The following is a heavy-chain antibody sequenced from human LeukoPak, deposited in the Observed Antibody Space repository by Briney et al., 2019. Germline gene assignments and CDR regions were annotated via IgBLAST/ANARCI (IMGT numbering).Heavy chain of an antibody. Sequence: ASVKVSCKASGYTFTGYYMHWVRQAPGQGLEWMGRINPNSGGTNYAQKFQGRVTMTTDTSTSTAYMELRSLRSDDTAVYYCASTTVTGGADYWGQGTLVTVSS. D-gene: IGHD4-17*01. J-gene: IGHJ4*02. CDR2: INPNSGGT. CDR1: GYTFTGYY. V-gene: IGHV1-2*06. CDR3: ASTTVTGGADY.